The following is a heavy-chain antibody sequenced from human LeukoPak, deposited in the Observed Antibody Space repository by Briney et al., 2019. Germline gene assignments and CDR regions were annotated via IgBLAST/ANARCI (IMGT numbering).Heavy chain of an antibody. V-gene: IGHV1-69*05. D-gene: IGHD2-15*01. CDR2: IIPIFGTA. Sequence: SVKVSCKASGGTFSSYAINWVRQAPGQGLEWMGRIIPIFGTANYAQKFQGRVTITTDESTSTAYMELSSLRSEDTGVYYCARSIVVVVAATPELYNWFDPWGQGTLVTVSS. J-gene: IGHJ5*02. CDR3: ARSIVVVVAATPELYNWFDP. CDR1: GGTFSSYA.